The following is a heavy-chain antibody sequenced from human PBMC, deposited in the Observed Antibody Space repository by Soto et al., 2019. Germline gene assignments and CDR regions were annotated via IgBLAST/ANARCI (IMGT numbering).Heavy chain of an antibody. CDR1: GFTFSRYP. Sequence: GGSLRLSCGASGFTFSRYPTSWVRRAPGKGLEWVSSISGSGDSTYYADSVKGRFTISRDNSKNTLYLQMNSLTAEDTAVYYCAKDGIPYYFDYWGQGSLVTVSS. J-gene: IGHJ4*02. CDR2: ISGSGDST. CDR3: AKDGIPYYFDY. V-gene: IGHV3-23*01.